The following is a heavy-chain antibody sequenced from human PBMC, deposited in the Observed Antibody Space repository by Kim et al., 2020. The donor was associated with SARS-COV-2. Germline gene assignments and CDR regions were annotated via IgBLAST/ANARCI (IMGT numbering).Heavy chain of an antibody. CDR1: GGSLSDYS. CDR3: AKEVTGYSSSWFDS. V-gene: IGHV4-34*01. Sequence: SETLSLTCAVYGGSLSDYSWSWIRQPPGKGLEWIGEVNPGGRTNSNPSLKSRVTISLDTAKKQFSLRLRSVTAADTAMSFCAKEVTGYSSSWFDSWGQGTLVTVSS. J-gene: IGHJ5*01. D-gene: IGHD6-13*01. CDR2: VNPGGRT.